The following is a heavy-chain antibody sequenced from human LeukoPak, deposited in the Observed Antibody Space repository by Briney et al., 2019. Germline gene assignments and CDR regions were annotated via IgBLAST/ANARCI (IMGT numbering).Heavy chain of an antibody. D-gene: IGHD1-26*01. CDR3: ARTVGAYPSDAFDI. CDR2: IYTSGST. CDR1: GGSISSGSYY. V-gene: IGHV4-61*02. Sequence: SETLSLTCTVSGGSISSGSYYWSWIRQPAGKGLEWIGRIYTSGSTNYNPSLKSRVTISVDTSKNQFSLKLSSVTAADTAVYYCARTVGAYPSDAFDIWGQGTMVTVSS. J-gene: IGHJ3*02.